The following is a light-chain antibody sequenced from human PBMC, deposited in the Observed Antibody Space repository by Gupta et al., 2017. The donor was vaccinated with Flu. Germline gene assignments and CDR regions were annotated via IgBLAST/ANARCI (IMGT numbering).Light chain of an antibody. CDR1: SSFVVGYNY. CDR2: EVS. CDR3: SSYTSSSTPEV. V-gene: IGLV2-14*01. Sequence: SSFVVGYNYVSWYQQHPGKAPKLMIYEVSNRPSGVSNRFSGSKSGNTASLTISGLQAEDEADYYCSSYTSSSTPEVFGGGTKLTVL. J-gene: IGLJ3*02.